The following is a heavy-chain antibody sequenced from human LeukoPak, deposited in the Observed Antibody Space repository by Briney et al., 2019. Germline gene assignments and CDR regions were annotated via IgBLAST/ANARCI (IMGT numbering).Heavy chain of an antibody. CDR1: GDSISSYY. J-gene: IGHJ6*03. CDR3: ARTEESGYNYGYFGYYYYMDV. D-gene: IGHD5-18*01. CDR2: MYYSGST. Sequence: SETLSLTCTVSGDSISSYYWSWIRQPPGKGLEWIGYMYYSGSTNYNPSLKSRVTISVDTSKNQVSLKLTSVTAADTAVYYCARTEESGYNYGYFGYYYYMDVWGKGTTVTVSS. V-gene: IGHV4-59*01.